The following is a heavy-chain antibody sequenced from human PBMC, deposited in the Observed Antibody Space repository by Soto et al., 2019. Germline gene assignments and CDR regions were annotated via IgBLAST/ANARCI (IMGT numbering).Heavy chain of an antibody. J-gene: IGHJ4*02. CDR3: ARWSTMTTF. V-gene: IGHV3-21*01. Sequence: EVQLVESGGGLVKPGGSLRLSCAASGFTFSSYIMTWVRQAPGKGLEWVSTMSSGGSYIFYADSVKGRFTVSSDDANNSFYLQMNSLRADDTAVYYCARWSTMTTFWGQGTLVTVSS. CDR2: MSSGGSYI. D-gene: IGHD4-17*01. CDR1: GFTFSSYI.